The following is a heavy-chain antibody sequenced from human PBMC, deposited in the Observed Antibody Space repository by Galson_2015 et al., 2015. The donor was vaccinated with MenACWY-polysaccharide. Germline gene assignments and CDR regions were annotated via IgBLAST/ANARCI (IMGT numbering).Heavy chain of an antibody. CDR2: IKQDGSEK. V-gene: IGHV3-7*01. Sequence: SLRLSCAASGFTFSNYCMSWVRQAPGRGLEWVSNIKQDGSEKYYVDSVKGRFTISRDNTKNSLYLQMNSLRAEDTAVYYCAKVEGVAEVDYWGQAPLVTVSS. J-gene: IGHJ4*02. CDR3: AKVEGVAEVDY. CDR1: GFTFSNYC. D-gene: IGHD3-10*01.